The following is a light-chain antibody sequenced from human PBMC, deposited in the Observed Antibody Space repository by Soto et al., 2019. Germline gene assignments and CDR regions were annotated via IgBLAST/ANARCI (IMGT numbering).Light chain of an antibody. J-gene: IGKJ4*01. CDR3: QQYGSSPLT. V-gene: IGKV3-20*01. CDR1: QSVSSSD. Sequence: EIVLTQAPGTLSLSPGERATLSCRASQSVSSSDLAWYQQRPGQAPRLLIYGASSRATGIPDRFSGSGSGTDFSLTISCLEPEDSAVYYCQQYGSSPLTFGGGTKVEI. CDR2: GAS.